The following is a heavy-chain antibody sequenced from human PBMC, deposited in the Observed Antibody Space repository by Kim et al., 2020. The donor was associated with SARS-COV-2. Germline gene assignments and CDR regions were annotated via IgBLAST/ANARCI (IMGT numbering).Heavy chain of an antibody. J-gene: IGHJ3*02. V-gene: IGHV3-30*01. CDR3: SRPKGIAVAGLAFDI. Sequence: DSVKSRFTFSRYNSKNTLYLQMNSLRAEDTAVYYCSRPKGIAVAGLAFDIWGHGTMVTVSS. D-gene: IGHD6-19*01.